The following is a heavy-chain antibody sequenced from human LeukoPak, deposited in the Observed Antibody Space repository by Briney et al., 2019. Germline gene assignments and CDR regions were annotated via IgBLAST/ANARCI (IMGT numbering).Heavy chain of an antibody. CDR3: ARAIRNYYDSSGYYY. V-gene: IGHV3-72*01. D-gene: IGHD3-22*01. CDR1: GFTFSDHY. Sequence: GGSLRLSCAASGFTFSDHYMDWVRQAPGKGLEWVGRTRKKTNSYTTEYAASVKGRFTISRDNAKNSLYLQMNSLRAEDTALYYCARAIRNYYDSSGYYYWGQGTLVTVSS. CDR2: TRKKTNSYTT. J-gene: IGHJ4*02.